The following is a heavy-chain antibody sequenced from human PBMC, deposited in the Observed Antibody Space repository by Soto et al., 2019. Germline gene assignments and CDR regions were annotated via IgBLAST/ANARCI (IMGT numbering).Heavy chain of an antibody. D-gene: IGHD5-12*01. CDR1: GFTLSDYY. Sequence: RGSLRLSCTASGFTLSDYYMSWVRQAPGKGLEWLSYISSSSTTVYYVDSVKGRFTISRDNAKNSPYLQMDSLRVEDTAVYYCVREGVLARGLIDYWGQGAQVTGSS. J-gene: IGHJ4*02. CDR2: ISSSSTTV. CDR3: VREGVLARGLIDY. V-gene: IGHV3-11*01.